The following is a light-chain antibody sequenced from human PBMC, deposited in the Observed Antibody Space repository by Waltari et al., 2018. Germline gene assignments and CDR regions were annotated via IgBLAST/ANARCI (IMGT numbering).Light chain of an antibody. Sequence: DIEMTQSPSTLSAFVGDRVTITCRASQSINGWLAWYQQKPGKAPKLLIYATSSLERGVPSRFSGSASGTEFTLTISSLQPDDFATYYCHQYEADSPWTFGQGTRVEIK. J-gene: IGKJ1*01. CDR2: ATS. CDR3: HQYEADSPWT. V-gene: IGKV1-5*03. CDR1: QSINGW.